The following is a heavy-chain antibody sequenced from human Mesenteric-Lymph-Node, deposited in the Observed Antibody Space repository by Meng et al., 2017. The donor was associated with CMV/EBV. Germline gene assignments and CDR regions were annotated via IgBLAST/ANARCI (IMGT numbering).Heavy chain of an antibody. Sequence: GESLKISCAASGFTFSSYEMNWVRQAPGKGLEWVAFIRYDGTNKYYADSMKGRFTISRDNSKNTLYLQMNSLRAEDTAVYYCARPGALGYCSSTSCLDYWGQGTLVTVSS. CDR3: ARPGALGYCSSTSCLDY. CDR2: IRYDGTNK. V-gene: IGHV3-30*02. CDR1: GFTFSSYE. J-gene: IGHJ4*02. D-gene: IGHD2-2*01.